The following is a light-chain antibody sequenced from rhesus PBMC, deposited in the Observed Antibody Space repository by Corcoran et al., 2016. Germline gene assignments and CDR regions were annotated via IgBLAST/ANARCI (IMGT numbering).Light chain of an antibody. CDR3: QQHHSFPPR. V-gene: IGKV1-25*02. CDR2: AAS. Sequence: DIQMPQSPSSLSVSVGDRVTITCRASQGISSYLAWYQQKPGKTPKLLISAASTLQRGVPSRFSGSGSGTDFTRPSSSLQPEDFASYYCQQHHSFPPRFGQGTKVEIK. J-gene: IGKJ2*01. CDR1: QGISSY.